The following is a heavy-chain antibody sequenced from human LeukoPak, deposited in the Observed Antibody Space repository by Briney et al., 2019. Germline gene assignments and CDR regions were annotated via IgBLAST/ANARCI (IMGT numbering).Heavy chain of an antibody. CDR3: ARGPPYGSGSYYPGDY. Sequence: GGSLRLSCAASGFTFSSHWMHWVRQAPGKGLVWVSRINSDGSSTSYADSVKGRFTISRDNAKNTLYLRMNSLRAEDTDVYYCARGPPYGSGSYYPGDYWGQGTMVTVSS. D-gene: IGHD3-10*01. J-gene: IGHJ4*02. CDR2: INSDGSST. CDR1: GFTFSSHW. V-gene: IGHV3-74*01.